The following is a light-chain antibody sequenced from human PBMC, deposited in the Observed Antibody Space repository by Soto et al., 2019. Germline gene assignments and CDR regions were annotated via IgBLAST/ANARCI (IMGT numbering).Light chain of an antibody. J-gene: IGLJ1*01. V-gene: IGLV1-44*01. CDR3: AAWDDSLNGLV. Sequence: QSVLTQPTSATGTPGQRVTISCSGSSSNIGSNTVNWYQQLPGTAPKLLIYNNNQRPSGVPDRFSGSKSGTSASLAISGLQSEDEAVYYCAAWDDSLNGLVFGTGTKLTVL. CDR2: NNN. CDR1: SSNIGSNT.